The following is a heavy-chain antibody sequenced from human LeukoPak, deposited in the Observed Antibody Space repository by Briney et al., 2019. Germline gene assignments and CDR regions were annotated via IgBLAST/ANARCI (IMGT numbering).Heavy chain of an antibody. CDR3: ARDLPPASSGYYFDAFDI. CDR1: GGSISSYY. J-gene: IGHJ3*02. CDR2: IYTSGST. V-gene: IGHV4-4*07. D-gene: IGHD3-22*01. Sequence: SETLSLPCTVSGGSISSYYWSWIRPPAGKGLEWIGRIYTSGSTNYNPSLKSRVTMSVDTSKNQFSLKLSSVTAADTAVYYCARDLPPASSGYYFDAFDIWGQGTMVTVSS.